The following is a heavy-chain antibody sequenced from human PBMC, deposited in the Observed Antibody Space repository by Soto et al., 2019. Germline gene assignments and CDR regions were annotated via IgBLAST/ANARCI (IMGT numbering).Heavy chain of an antibody. J-gene: IGHJ6*02. V-gene: IGHV3-13*05. CDR3: ARTDRDFYGLDV. CDR2: ISAAGDP. CDR1: GFTFRNYD. Sequence: EVQLVESGGGLVQPGGSLRLSCEASGFTFRNYDMHWVRQGTGKGLEWVSGISAAGDPDYADSVEGRFTISRENAQNSFFLQMNRLRAGDTAVYYCARTDRDFYGLDVWGQGTTVIVSS.